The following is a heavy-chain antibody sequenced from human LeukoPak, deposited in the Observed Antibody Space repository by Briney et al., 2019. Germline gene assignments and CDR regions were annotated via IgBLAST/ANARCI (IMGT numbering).Heavy chain of an antibody. D-gene: IGHD2-8*01. CDR2: ITHGGST. J-gene: IGHJ2*01. Sequence: SETLSLTCAVYGGSFSGYYWSWIRQPPGKGLEWIGEITHGGSTNYNPSLKSRATMSVDTSKNHFSLTLSSVTAADTAVYYCATLYTPNGVYNWYFDLWGRGTLVTVSS. CDR3: ATLYTPNGVYNWYFDL. V-gene: IGHV4-34*01. CDR1: GGSFSGYY.